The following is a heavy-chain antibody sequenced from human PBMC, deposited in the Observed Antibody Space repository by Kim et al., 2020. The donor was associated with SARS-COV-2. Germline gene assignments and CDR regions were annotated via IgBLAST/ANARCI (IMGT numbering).Heavy chain of an antibody. Sequence: GGSLRLSCAASGFSFSTFNMNWVRQAPGKGLEWVSCISPTGDSTYYADSVKGRFTISRDNAKNSLYLQMNFLRDDDTAVYYCASDPNWADYWGQGTMVTVSS. CDR3: ASDPNWADY. CDR2: ISPTGDST. D-gene: IGHD3-16*01. J-gene: IGHJ4*02. V-gene: IGHV3-21*01. CDR1: GFSFSTFN.